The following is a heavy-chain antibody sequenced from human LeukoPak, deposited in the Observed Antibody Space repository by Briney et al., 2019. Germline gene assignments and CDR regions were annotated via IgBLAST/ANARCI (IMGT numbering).Heavy chain of an antibody. V-gene: IGHV4-34*01. CDR2: INHSGST. CDR3: ARVVVPAANYYYYYYMDV. J-gene: IGHJ6*03. Sequence: SETLSLTCAVYGGSFSGYYWSWIRQPPGKGLEWIGEINHSGSTNYNPSLKSRATISVDTSKNQFSLKLSSVTAADTAVYYCARVVVPAANYYYYYYMDVWGKGTTVTVSS. D-gene: IGHD2-2*01. CDR1: GGSFSGYY.